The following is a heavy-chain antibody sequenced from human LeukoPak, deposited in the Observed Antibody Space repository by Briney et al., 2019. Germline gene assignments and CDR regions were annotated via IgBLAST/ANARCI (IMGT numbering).Heavy chain of an antibody. Sequence: GGSLRLSCTATGFTCGDYAMSWVRQAPGKGLDWAGFIRSKAYGGTTEYAASVKGRFTISRDDSKSIAYLQMNSLKTEDTAVYYCTRFVGSSTSLIDYWGQGTLVTVSS. CDR3: TRFVGSSTSLIDY. J-gene: IGHJ4*02. V-gene: IGHV3-49*04. CDR1: GFTCGDYA. CDR2: IRSKAYGGTT. D-gene: IGHD2-2*01.